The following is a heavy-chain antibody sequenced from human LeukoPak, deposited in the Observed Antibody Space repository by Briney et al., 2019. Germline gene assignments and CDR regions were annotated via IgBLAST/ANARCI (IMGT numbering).Heavy chain of an antibody. V-gene: IGHV1-69*13. CDR2: IIPIFGTA. D-gene: IGHD3-22*01. Sequence: ASVKVSCKASGGTFSSYAISWVRQAPGQGLEWMGGIIPIFGTANYAQKFQGRVTITADESTSTAYMELSSLRAEDTAVYYCAKDRYYDSSVDYWGQGTLVTVSS. CDR3: AKDRYYDSSVDY. CDR1: GGTFSSYA. J-gene: IGHJ4*02.